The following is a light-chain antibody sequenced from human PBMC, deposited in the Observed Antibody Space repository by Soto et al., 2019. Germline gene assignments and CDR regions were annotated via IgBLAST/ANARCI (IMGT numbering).Light chain of an antibody. CDR2: RNN. J-gene: IGLJ1*01. Sequence: QSVLTQPSSASGTPGQRVTISCSRSGSNIGCNTVYWYQQLPGTAPKLLIYRNNQRPSGVPDRFSGSKSGTSASLAISGLRSEDEADYYCAAWDDSLSGHYVFGTGTKVTVL. CDR1: GSNIGCNT. CDR3: AAWDDSLSGHYV. V-gene: IGLV1-47*01.